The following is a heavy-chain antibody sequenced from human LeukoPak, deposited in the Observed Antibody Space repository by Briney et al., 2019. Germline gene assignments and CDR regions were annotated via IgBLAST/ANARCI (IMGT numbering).Heavy chain of an antibody. Sequence: SETLSLTCAVYGENFSIYFYSWIRQPPGKGLEWIGEINHGGSTSYNPSLKSRVTISVDTSENQFSLKLASVTAADTAVYYCARAIRGRMIVVPVDTRFDPWGQGTLVTVSS. CDR1: GENFSIYF. V-gene: IGHV4-34*01. CDR3: ARAIRGRMIVVPVDTRFDP. J-gene: IGHJ5*02. CDR2: INHGGST. D-gene: IGHD3-22*01.